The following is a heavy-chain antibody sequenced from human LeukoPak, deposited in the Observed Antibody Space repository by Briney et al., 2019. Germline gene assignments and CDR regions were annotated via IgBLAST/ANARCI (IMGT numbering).Heavy chain of an antibody. CDR1: GDGVSSNSAA. D-gene: IGHD2-21*02. Sequence: SQTLSLTCAISGDGVSSNSAAWNWIRQSPSRGLEWLGRTYYRSKWCNDYAISVKSRMTINPDTSKNQFSLQLNSVTPEDTAVYYCARAGGDSWYFDYWGQGTLVTVSS. V-gene: IGHV6-1*01. CDR2: TYYRSKWCN. J-gene: IGHJ4*02. CDR3: ARAGGDSWYFDY.